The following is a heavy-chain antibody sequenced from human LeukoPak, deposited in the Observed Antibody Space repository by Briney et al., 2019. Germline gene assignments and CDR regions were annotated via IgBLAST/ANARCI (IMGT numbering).Heavy chain of an antibody. V-gene: IGHV5-51*01. D-gene: IGHD5-18*01. CDR3: ARPRGGYSYGLVDD. CDR1: GYIFTSYW. CDR2: IYNGDSDT. Sequence: GASLKISYTCSGYIFTSYWIGWVRPMAGEGVGMMGIIYNGDSDTRYSPSFQGQVTISAAKSISTAYLQWSSLKASDTAMYYCARPRGGYSYGLVDDWGQGTLVTVSS. J-gene: IGHJ4*02.